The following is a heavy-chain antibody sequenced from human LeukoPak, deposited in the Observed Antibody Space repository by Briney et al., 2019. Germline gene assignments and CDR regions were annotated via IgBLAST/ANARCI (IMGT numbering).Heavy chain of an antibody. CDR2: TSYDGSNK. V-gene: IGHV3-30*03. D-gene: IGHD2-15*01. Sequence: GGSLRLSCAASGFIFSSYGMHWVRQAPGKGLEWVAVTSYDGSNKFYADSVKGRFTISRDNSKNTLYLQMNSLRAEDTAVYYCARDLVAATPGGGYWGQGTLVTVSS. CDR3: ARDLVAATPGGGY. CDR1: GFIFSSYG. J-gene: IGHJ4*02.